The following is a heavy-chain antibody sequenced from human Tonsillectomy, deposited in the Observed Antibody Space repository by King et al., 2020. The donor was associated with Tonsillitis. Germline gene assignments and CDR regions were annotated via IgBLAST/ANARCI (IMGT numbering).Heavy chain of an antibody. CDR3: ARNSGKSLLLRAVDY. CDR2: INWNGGST. CDR1: GFTFGDYG. J-gene: IGHJ4*02. Sequence: VQLVESGGGVVRPGGSLRLSCAASGFTFGDYGMTWVRQAPGKGLEWVSNINWNGGSTNYADSVKGRFTISRDHARNSLYLQMNSLRPDDTALYYCARNSGKSLLLRAVDYWGQGTLVTVSS. D-gene: IGHD3-22*01. V-gene: IGHV3-20*04.